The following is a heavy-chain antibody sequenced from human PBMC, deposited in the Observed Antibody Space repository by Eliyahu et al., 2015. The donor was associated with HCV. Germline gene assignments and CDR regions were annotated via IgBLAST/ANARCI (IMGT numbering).Heavy chain of an antibody. CDR3: ARDRDGYNLEG. V-gene: IGHV3-74*01. Sequence: EVQLVESGGGLVQPGGSLRLSCAASGFTFSSYWMHWVRQAPGKGRWWGSHVLIDVGSANYADSVKGRFTISRDNAKNTLYLQMNSLRAEDTAVYYCARDRDGYNLEGWGQGTLVTVSS. CDR2: LIDVGSA. D-gene: IGHD5-24*01. CDR1: GFTFSSYW. J-gene: IGHJ4*02.